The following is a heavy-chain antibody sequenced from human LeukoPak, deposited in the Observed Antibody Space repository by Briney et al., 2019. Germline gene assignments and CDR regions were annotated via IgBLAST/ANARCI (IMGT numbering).Heavy chain of an antibody. D-gene: IGHD6-19*01. CDR3: ARHRFYSNGWSPFDY. J-gene: IGHJ4*02. CDR1: GYIFTTYW. Sequence: GESLKISCKVSGYIFTTYWIGWVRQMPGKGLEWMGIIYPDDSETRYSPSFRGQVTISADKSLSTAFLQWSSLKASDTAMYYCARHRFYSNGWSPFDYWGQGTLVTVSP. CDR2: IYPDDSET. V-gene: IGHV5-51*01.